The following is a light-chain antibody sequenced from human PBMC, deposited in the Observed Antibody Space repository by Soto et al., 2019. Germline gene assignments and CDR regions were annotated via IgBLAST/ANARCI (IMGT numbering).Light chain of an antibody. CDR1: SSNIGGNS. Sequence: QSVLTQPPSVSAAPGQKVTISCSGSSSNIGGNSVSWYQQLPGTAPKPLIYDDNKRPSGIPDRFSGSKSGTSATLGITGFQTGDEADYYCGSWDSSLSAYAFGTGTKVTVL. J-gene: IGLJ1*01. CDR2: DDN. V-gene: IGLV1-51*01. CDR3: GSWDSSLSAYA.